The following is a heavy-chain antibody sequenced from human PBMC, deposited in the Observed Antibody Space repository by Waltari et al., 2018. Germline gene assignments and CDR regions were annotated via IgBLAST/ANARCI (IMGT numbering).Heavy chain of an antibody. J-gene: IGHJ3*02. CDR1: GFTFSSYA. CDR3: ARGLGMGDAFDI. D-gene: IGHD7-27*01. Sequence: QVQLVESGGGVVQPGRSLRLSCAASGFTFSSYAMAWVRQAPGKGLEWVAVISYDGSNKYYADSVKGRFTISRDNSKNTLYLQMNSLRAEDTAVYYCARGLGMGDAFDIWGQGTVVTVSS. CDR2: ISYDGSNK. V-gene: IGHV3-30*01.